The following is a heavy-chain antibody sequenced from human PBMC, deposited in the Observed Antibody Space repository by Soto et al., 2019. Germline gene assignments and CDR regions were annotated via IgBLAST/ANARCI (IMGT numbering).Heavy chain of an antibody. CDR3: GRGGGYDYVWGSYRYGSFDY. D-gene: IGHD3-16*02. CDR2: ISAYNGNT. Sequence: QVQLVQSGAEVKKPGASVKVSCKASGYTFTSYGISWVRQAPGQGLEWMGWISAYNGNTNYAQKLQGRVTMTTDTSTGIADRERRSRRSEDTAVYCCGRGGGYDYVWGSYRYGSFDYWGQGTLVTVSS. J-gene: IGHJ4*02. CDR1: GYTFTSYG. V-gene: IGHV1-18*04.